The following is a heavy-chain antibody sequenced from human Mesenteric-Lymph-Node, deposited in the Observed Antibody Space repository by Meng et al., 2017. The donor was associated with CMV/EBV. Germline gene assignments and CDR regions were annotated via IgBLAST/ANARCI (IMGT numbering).Heavy chain of an antibody. Sequence: QVQLAQSGAEVKKPGSSVKFSCEASGGTFSSYTISWVRQAPGQGLEWMGRIIPILGKANYAQKFQGRVTITADKSTSTAYMELSSLRSEDTAVYYCAGGIAAAGSRWFDPWGQGTLVTVSS. CDR1: GGTFSSYT. CDR2: IIPILGKA. D-gene: IGHD6-13*01. CDR3: AGGIAAAGSRWFDP. V-gene: IGHV1-69*02. J-gene: IGHJ5*02.